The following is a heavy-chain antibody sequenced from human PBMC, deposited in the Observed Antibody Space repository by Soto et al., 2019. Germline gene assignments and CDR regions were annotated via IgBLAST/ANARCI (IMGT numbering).Heavy chain of an antibody. V-gene: IGHV5-51*01. J-gene: IGHJ6*02. Sequence: PGESLKISCKGSGYNFTTYWIGWVRQMPGKGLEWMGIIYPGDSDTRYSPSFQGRLTISADKSTSTAYLQWSRLKASDTATYYCARFGDILTGFSHSMDVWGQGTTVTVSS. CDR1: GYNFTTYW. D-gene: IGHD3-9*01. CDR2: IYPGDSDT. CDR3: ARFGDILTGFSHSMDV.